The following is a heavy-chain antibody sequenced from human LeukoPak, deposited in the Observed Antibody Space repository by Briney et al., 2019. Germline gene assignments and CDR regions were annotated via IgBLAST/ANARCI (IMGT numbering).Heavy chain of an antibody. D-gene: IGHD4-17*01. CDR1: GFTFSSYG. V-gene: IGHV3-30*18. J-gene: IGHJ4*02. Sequence: HPGRPLRLSCAASGFTFSSYGMHWVRQAPGKGLEWVAVISYDGSNKYYADSVKGRFTISRDNSKNTLYLQMNSLRAEDTAVYYCAKVGSADYGDYNFDYWGQGTLVTVSS. CDR2: ISYDGSNK. CDR3: AKVGSADYGDYNFDY.